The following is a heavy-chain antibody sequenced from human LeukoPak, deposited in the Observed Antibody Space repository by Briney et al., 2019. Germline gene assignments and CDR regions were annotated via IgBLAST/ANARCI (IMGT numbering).Heavy chain of an antibody. D-gene: IGHD3-10*01. CDR2: IYHSGST. CDR3: ARGGKLLWFGEGRDAFDV. J-gene: IGHJ3*01. V-gene: IGHV4-38-2*02. CDR1: GYSISSGYY. Sequence: KASETLSLTCTVSGYSISSGYYWGWIRQPPGKGLEWIGSIYHSGSTYYNPSLKSRVTISVDTSKNQFSLKLSSVTAADTAVYYCARGGKLLWFGEGRDAFDVWGQGTMVTVSS.